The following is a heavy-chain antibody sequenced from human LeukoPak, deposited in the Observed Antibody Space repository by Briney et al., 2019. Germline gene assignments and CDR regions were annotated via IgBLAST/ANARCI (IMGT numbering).Heavy chain of an antibody. CDR2: ISGSGGST. Sequence: GGSLRLSCAASEFSVGSNYMTWVRQAPGKGLEWVSAISGSGGSTYYADSVKGRFTISRDNSKNTLYLQMNSLRAEDTAVYYCAKDEEMYSSGFAPGTDFDYWGQGTLVTVSS. CDR1: EFSVGSNY. D-gene: IGHD6-19*01. J-gene: IGHJ4*02. V-gene: IGHV3-23*01. CDR3: AKDEEMYSSGFAPGTDFDY.